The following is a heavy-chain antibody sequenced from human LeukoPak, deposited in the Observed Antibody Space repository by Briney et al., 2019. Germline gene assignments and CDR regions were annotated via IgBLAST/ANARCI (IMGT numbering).Heavy chain of an antibody. CDR2: INHSGST. D-gene: IGHD2-15*01. J-gene: IGHJ2*01. Sequence: SETLSLTCTVSGASISSSTHYWGWIRQPPGKGLEWIGEINHSGSTNYNPSLKSRVTISVDTSKNQFSLKLSSVTAADTAVYYCARYDCSGGSCYAETPWADDWYFDLWGRGTLVTVSS. CDR1: GASISSSTHY. CDR3: ARYDCSGGSCYAETPWADDWYFDL. V-gene: IGHV4-39*07.